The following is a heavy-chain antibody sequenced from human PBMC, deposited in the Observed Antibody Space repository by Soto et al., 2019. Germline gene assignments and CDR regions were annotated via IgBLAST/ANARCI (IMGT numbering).Heavy chain of an antibody. V-gene: IGHV3-66*01. Sequence: GGSLRLSCAASGFTVSSNYMSWVRQAPGKGLEWVSVIYSGGSTYYADSVKGRFTISRDNSKNTLYLQMNSLRAEDTAVYYCARGTEYSSSWIPFDYRGQRTLVTGSS. D-gene: IGHD6-13*01. CDR2: IYSGGST. J-gene: IGHJ4*02. CDR3: ARGTEYSSSWIPFDY. CDR1: GFTVSSNY.